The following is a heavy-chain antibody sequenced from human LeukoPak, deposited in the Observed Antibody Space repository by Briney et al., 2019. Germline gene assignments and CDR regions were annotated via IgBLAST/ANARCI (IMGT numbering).Heavy chain of an antibody. D-gene: IGHD1-26*01. CDR1: GGTFSSYA. J-gene: IGHJ4*02. Sequence: GASVKVSCKASGGTFSSYAISWVRQAPGQGLEWMGGIIPIFGTANYAQKFQGRVTMTRDTSTSTVYMELSSLRSEDTAVYYCAREVGIRGHFDYWGRGTPVTVSS. CDR2: IIPIFGTA. CDR3: AREVGIRGHFDY. V-gene: IGHV1-69*05.